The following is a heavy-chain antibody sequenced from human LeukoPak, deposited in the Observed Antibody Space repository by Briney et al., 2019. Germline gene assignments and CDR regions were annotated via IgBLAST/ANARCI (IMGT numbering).Heavy chain of an antibody. Sequence: GGPLRLSCAASGFIFRSYSMNWVRQAPGKGLEWVSYIGSSSSPIYYADSVKGRFTVSRDNANNSLYLQMNSLRDEDTAVYYCARDSSGSDFWGQGTLVTVS. CDR1: GFIFRSYS. CDR2: IGSSSSPI. CDR3: ARDSSGSDF. V-gene: IGHV3-48*02. D-gene: IGHD3-10*01. J-gene: IGHJ4*02.